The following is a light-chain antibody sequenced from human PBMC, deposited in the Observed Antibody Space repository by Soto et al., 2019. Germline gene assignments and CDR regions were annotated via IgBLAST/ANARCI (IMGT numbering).Light chain of an antibody. Sequence: EIVLTQFPGALSLSPRERVTLSCRASQTVSNTYSAWYQQKSGQAPKFLIYGASNRTTGIPDRFSGSGSGKDFTFTISRLEREDFAVYYCQRYGALPPTFGEGTKVEIQ. CDR1: QTVSNTY. CDR3: QRYGALPPT. CDR2: GAS. J-gene: IGKJ4*01. V-gene: IGKV3-20*01.